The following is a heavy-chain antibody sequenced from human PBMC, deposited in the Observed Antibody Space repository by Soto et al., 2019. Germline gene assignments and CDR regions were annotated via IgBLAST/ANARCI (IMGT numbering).Heavy chain of an antibody. CDR1: GFTFSGYS. Sequence: EVQLVESGGGLVKPGGSLRLSCVASGFTFSGYSINWVRQAPGKGLEWVSDSSGHSIYIYYADSVKGRFTIYRDNAKSAVYLQMNSLRAEDTAVYYCARGFRNGFNVWGQGTTVSVSS. D-gene: IGHD2-8*01. V-gene: IGHV3-21*01. CDR3: ARGFRNGFNV. J-gene: IGHJ6*02. CDR2: SSGHSIYI.